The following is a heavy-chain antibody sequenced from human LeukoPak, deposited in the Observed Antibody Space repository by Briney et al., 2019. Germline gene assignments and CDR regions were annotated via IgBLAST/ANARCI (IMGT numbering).Heavy chain of an antibody. CDR2: IYYSGNT. Sequence: NTSETLSLTCTVSGGSISSSSYYWGWIRQPPGKGLEWIGSIYYSGNTYYNPSLKSRVTISVDTSKNQFSLKLSSVTAADTAVYYCARPRQGDYYFDYWGQGTLVTVSS. D-gene: IGHD2-21*02. CDR3: ARPRQGDYYFDY. J-gene: IGHJ4*02. V-gene: IGHV4-39*01. CDR1: GGSISSSSYY.